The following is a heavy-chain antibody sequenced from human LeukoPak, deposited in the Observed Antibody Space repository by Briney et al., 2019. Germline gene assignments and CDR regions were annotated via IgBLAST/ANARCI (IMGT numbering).Heavy chain of an antibody. CDR2: IYYSGST. CDR3: AREQGQPHDLDN. J-gene: IGHJ4*02. CDR1: GGSISSGGYY. Sequence: PSETLSLTCTVSGGSISSGGYYWSWIRQHPGKGLEWIGYIYYSGSTYYNPSLKSRVTISVDTSKNQFSLKLSSVTAADTAVYYCAREQGQPHDLDNWAQGPRVTVSS. V-gene: IGHV4-31*03.